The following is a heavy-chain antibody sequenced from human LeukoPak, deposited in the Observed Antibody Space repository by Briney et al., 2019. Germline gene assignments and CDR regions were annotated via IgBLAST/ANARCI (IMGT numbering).Heavy chain of an antibody. CDR1: RYTFTSYY. Sequence: ASVKVSCKASRYTFTSYYMHWVRQAPGQGLEGMGVINPSGGSTSYAQKFQGRVTMTRDTSTSTVYMELSSLRSEDTAVYYCARDKGMEYSSSYGMDVWGQGTTVTVSS. CDR3: ARDKGMEYSSSYGMDV. V-gene: IGHV1-46*01. D-gene: IGHD6-6*01. CDR2: INPSGGST. J-gene: IGHJ6*02.